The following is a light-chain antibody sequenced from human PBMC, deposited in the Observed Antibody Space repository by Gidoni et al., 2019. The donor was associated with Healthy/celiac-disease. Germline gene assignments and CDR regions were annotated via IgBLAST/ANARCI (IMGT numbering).Light chain of an antibody. CDR3: CSYAGSSTSYVV. V-gene: IGLV2-23*02. CDR1: SSDVGSYNL. J-gene: IGLJ2*01. Sequence: QSALTQPASVSGSPGQSITIPCTGTSSDVGSYNLVSWYQQHPGKAPKLMIYEVSKRPSGVSNRFSGSKSGNTASLTISGLQAEDEADYYCCSYAGSSTSYVVFGGGTKLTVL. CDR2: EVS.